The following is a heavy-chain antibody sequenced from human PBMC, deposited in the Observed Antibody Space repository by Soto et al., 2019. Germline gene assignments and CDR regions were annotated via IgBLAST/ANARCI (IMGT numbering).Heavy chain of an antibody. CDR2: IYYSGST. CDR1: GGSISSYY. CDR3: ARRAMVRGVYYYYYMDV. D-gene: IGHD3-10*01. V-gene: IGHV4-59*08. J-gene: IGHJ6*03. Sequence: SETLSLTCTVSGGSISSYYWSWIRQPPGKGLEWIGYIYYSGSTNYNPSLKSRVTISVDTSKNQFSLKLSSVTAADTAVYYCARRAMVRGVYYYYYMDVWGKGTTVTVSS.